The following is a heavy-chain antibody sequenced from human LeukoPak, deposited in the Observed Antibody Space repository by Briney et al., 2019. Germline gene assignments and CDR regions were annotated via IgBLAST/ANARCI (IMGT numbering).Heavy chain of an antibody. CDR2: TNSDGNST. D-gene: IGHD3-3*01. V-gene: IGHV3-74*01. CDR1: GFTFSRYW. Sequence: GGSLRLSCAASGFTFSRYWMHWVRQAPGKGLVWVSRTNSDGNSTSYADSVKGRFTISRDNAKNTLYLQMNSLRAEDTAVYYCASDFWSGYYTPMGVNYWGQGTLVTVSS. J-gene: IGHJ4*02. CDR3: ASDFWSGYYTPMGVNY.